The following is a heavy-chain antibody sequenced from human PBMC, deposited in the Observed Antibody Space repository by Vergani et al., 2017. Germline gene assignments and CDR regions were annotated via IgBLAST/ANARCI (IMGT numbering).Heavy chain of an antibody. Sequence: QVQLQESGPGLVKPSETLSLTCTVSGGSISSYYWSWIRQPTGKGLEWIGYSYYSGSTNYNPPLNSRVTISVDTSKNQFSLKLSSVTAADTAVYYCARVTYGGRRGVPSSLDYWGQGTLVTVSS. CDR1: GGSISSYY. J-gene: IGHJ4*02. CDR3: ARVTYGGRRGVPSSLDY. V-gene: IGHV4-59*01. D-gene: IGHD4-23*01. CDR2: SYYSGST.